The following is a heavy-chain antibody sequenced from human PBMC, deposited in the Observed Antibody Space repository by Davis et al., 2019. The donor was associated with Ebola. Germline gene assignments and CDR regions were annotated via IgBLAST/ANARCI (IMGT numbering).Heavy chain of an antibody. V-gene: IGHV3-7*01. CDR2: IKQDGSEK. J-gene: IGHJ6*03. CDR3: ARSNEQPYYYYYYYMDV. Sequence: GESLKISCAASGFTFSRYWMSWVRQAPGKGLEWVANIKQDGSEKYYVDSVKGRFTISRDNAKNSLYLQMNSLRAEDTAVYYCARSNEQPYYYYYYYMDVWGKGTTVTVSS. CDR1: GFTFSRYW. D-gene: IGHD6-13*01.